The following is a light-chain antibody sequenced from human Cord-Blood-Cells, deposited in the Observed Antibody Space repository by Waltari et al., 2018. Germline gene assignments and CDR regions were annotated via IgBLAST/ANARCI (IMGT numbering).Light chain of an antibody. CDR1: QSISSY. CDR2: AAS. V-gene: IGKV1-39*01. J-gene: IGKJ2*01. Sequence: DIQMTQAAAPRSASAGGRVTITCRASQSISSYLKWYQQKPGKAPKLLIYAASSLQSGVPSMFSGSGSGTDFTLTISSLQPEDFATYYRQQSYSTPYTFGQGTKLGIK. CDR3: QQSYSTPYT.